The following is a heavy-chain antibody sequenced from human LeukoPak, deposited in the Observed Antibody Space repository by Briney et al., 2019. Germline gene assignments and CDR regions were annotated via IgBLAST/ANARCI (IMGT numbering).Heavy chain of an antibody. CDR3: ATREHHVLRTPGDY. CDR2: ISHTGTT. CDR1: GGSITISDYY. Sequence: SETRSLTCTVSGGSITISDYYWGWIRLPPGKGLEWIGTISHTGTTYYNPSLQSRVTISVDKSKNQFSLKLSSVTAADTAVYYCATREHHVLRTPGDYWGQGTLVTVSS. D-gene: IGHD6-6*01. J-gene: IGHJ4*02. V-gene: IGHV4-39*01.